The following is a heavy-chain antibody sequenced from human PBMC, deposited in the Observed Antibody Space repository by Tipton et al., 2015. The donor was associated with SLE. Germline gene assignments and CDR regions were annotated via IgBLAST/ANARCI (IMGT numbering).Heavy chain of an antibody. J-gene: IGHJ4*02. CDR2: FYPGGTT. D-gene: IGHD4-17*01. V-gene: IGHV4-4*07. CDR3: ARIRPGHGDPFDF. CDR1: GGSIRSFY. Sequence: TLSLTCTVSGGSIRSFYWTWIRQSAGKSLGWMGRFYPGGTTSYNPSFKSRVTVSVDTSQNQVSLKLTSVTAADTAVYYCARIRPGHGDPFDFWGQGTLVTVSS.